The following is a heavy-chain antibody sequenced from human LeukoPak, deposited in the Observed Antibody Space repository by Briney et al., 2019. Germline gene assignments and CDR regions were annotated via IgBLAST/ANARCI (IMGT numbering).Heavy chain of an antibody. J-gene: IGHJ4*02. CDR1: GFTFSSYW. CDR2: IYSDGSST. V-gene: IGHV3-74*01. CDR3: ARGGGSWYLY. D-gene: IGHD6-13*01. Sequence: PGGSLRLSCAASGFTFSSYWMHWVRQAPGKGLVWVSRIYSDGSSTNYADSVKGRFTISRDNAKNTLYLQMNSLRAEDTAVHYCARGGGSWYLYWGQGTLVTVSS.